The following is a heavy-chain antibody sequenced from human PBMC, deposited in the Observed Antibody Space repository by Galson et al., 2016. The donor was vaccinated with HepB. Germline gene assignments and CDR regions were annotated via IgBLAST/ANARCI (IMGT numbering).Heavy chain of an antibody. CDR2: IFYSGNT. Sequence: SETLSLTCTVSGGSISSSYWSWIRQPPGKGLEWIGCIFYSGNTNYNPSLRSRVTISVDTSKNQFSLKLNFVTAADTAVYYCARGDSTGYYYYGMDVWGQGTTVTVSS. CDR1: GGSISSSY. CDR3: ARGDSTGYYYYGMDV. D-gene: IGHD3-16*01. V-gene: IGHV4-59*01. J-gene: IGHJ6*02.